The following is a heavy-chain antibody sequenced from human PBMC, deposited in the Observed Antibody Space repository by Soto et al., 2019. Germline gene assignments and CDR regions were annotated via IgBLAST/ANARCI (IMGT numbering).Heavy chain of an antibody. Sequence: SETLSLTCTVSGGSISSGDYYWSWIRQHPGKGLEWIGYIYYSGSTYYNPSLRSRVTISVDTSKNQFSLKLSSVTAADTAVYYFARVQSSSFDFVIWGQGTMVTVS. D-gene: IGHD6-6*01. V-gene: IGHV4-31*03. CDR3: ARVQSSSFDFVI. J-gene: IGHJ3*02. CDR1: GGSISSGDYY. CDR2: IYYSGST.